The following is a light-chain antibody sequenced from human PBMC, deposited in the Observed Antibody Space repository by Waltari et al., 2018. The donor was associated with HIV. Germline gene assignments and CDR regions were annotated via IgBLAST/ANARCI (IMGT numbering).Light chain of an antibody. J-gene: IGKJ5*01. CDR1: QSVSSNY. CDR2: GSY. V-gene: IGKV3-20*01. Sequence: AFTQSPGPLFLSPGERAPHPCRASQSVSSNYFPWYQQTPGQAPRLLIYGSYSRATGIPHRFSGREARTYFTLTSSRLDAEDVAVYYCNKNSSSPRITFGQGTRLEIK. CDR3: NKNSSSPRIT.